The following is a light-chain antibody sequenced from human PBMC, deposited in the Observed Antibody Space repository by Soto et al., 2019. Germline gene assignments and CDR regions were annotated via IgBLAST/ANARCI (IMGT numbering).Light chain of an antibody. CDR3: SSYTSRSTLV. J-gene: IGLJ1*01. V-gene: IGLV2-8*01. CDR1: STDVGEYNY. Sequence: QSVLTQPPSASGSPGQSVTIPCAGTSTDVGEYNYVSWYQQHPGKVPKLIIFEVNKRPSGVPDRFSGSKSGDTASLTVSGLQAEDEADYYCSSYTSRSTLVFGTGTKVTVL. CDR2: EVN.